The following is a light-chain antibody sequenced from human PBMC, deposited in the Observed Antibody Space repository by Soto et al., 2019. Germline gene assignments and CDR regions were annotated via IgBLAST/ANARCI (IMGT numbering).Light chain of an antibody. CDR3: QQTYSSIWT. Sequence: DIQMTQSPSSLSASVGDRVTVTCRASQSVANYLNWYQQKPGMAPKLLIYGASNLQVGVPSRFSGSGSATDFTLTISSLQPEDFATYYCQQTYSSIWTFGQGTKVEVK. V-gene: IGKV1-39*01. CDR1: QSVANY. CDR2: GAS. J-gene: IGKJ1*01.